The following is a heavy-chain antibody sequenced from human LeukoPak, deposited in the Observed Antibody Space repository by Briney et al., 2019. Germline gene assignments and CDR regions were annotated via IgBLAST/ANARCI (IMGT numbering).Heavy chain of an antibody. CDR3: ARVRREMKRPLGRTTEYSYYYYMDV. V-gene: IGHV3-7*01. D-gene: IGHD1/OR15-1a*01. CDR2: IKHDGSEK. J-gene: IGHJ6*03. CDR1: GLTFSNYW. Sequence: PGGSLRLSCAASGLTFSNYWMSWVRQGLGKGLEWVANIKHDGSEKYYIDSVKGRFTISRDNAKNSVYLQMNRLRAEDTAVYYCARVRREMKRPLGRTTEYSYYYYMDVWGKGTTVTVSS.